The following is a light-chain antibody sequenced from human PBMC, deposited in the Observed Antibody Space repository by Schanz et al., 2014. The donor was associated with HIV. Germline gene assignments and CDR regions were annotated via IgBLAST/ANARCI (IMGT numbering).Light chain of an antibody. V-gene: IGLV1-51*01. J-gene: IGLJ2*01. CDR1: SYSIGNNF. CDR3: GTWDSSLSGVV. Sequence: QSVLTQPPSVSAAPGQRVTISCSGHSYSIGNNFVSWFQQLPGTAPKLLIYDNGRRASGIPDRFSGSKSGTSATLGITGLQTGDEADYYCGTWDSSLSGVVFGGGTKLTVL. CDR2: DNG.